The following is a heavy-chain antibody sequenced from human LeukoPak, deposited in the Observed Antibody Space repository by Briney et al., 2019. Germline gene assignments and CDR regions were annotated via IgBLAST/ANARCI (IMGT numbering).Heavy chain of an antibody. Sequence: GGSLRLSCAASGFTFSSYAMHWVRQAPGKGLEWVAVISYDGRNKYYADSVRGRFTISRDNSKNTLYLQMNSLRAEDTAVYYCARDSPYSSSPPHFDYWGQGTLVTVSS. D-gene: IGHD6-13*01. CDR2: ISYDGRNK. CDR3: ARDSPYSSSPPHFDY. CDR1: GFTFSSYA. V-gene: IGHV3-30*04. J-gene: IGHJ4*02.